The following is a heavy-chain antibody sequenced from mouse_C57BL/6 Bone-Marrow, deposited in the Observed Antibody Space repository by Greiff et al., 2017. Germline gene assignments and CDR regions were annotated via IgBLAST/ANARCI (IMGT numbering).Heavy chain of an antibody. D-gene: IGHD1-1*01. V-gene: IGHV1-81*01. Sequence: QVQLQQSGAELARPGASVKLSCKASGYTFTSYGISWVKQRTGQGLEWIGEIYPRSGNTYYNEKFKGNATLTADKSSSTAYMELRSLTSEDSAVYFCARENYYGSSSYYFDYWGQGTTLTVSS. CDR2: IYPRSGNT. J-gene: IGHJ2*01. CDR3: ARENYYGSSSYYFDY. CDR1: GYTFTSYG.